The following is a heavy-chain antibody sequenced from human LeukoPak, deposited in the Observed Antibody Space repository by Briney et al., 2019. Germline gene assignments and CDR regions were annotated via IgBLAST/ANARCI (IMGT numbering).Heavy chain of an antibody. J-gene: IGHJ4*02. V-gene: IGHV3-23*01. CDR1: AFTFANYA. D-gene: IGHD6-13*01. CDR2: ISGSGGST. Sequence: PGGSLRLSCAASAFTFANYAMSWVRQGPGKGLEWVSTISGSGGSTYYADSVKGRFTISRDNSKNTLFLQMNSLRADDTAVYFCAKDQKSIAATGYDYWGQGTLVTVSS. CDR3: AKDQKSIAATGYDY.